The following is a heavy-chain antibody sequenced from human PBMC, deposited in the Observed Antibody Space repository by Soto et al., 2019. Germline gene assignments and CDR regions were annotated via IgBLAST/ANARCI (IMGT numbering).Heavy chain of an antibody. CDR3: AGFSTGTYLFEL. V-gene: IGHV4-61*01. CDR2: IYGTGTT. Sequence: SETLSLTCTVSGGSVSSGSYYWSWIRQPPGKGLEWIGYIYGTGTTNYSPSLTNRVTISVDMSKNQFSLRLSSVTAADTAVYYCAGFSTGTYLFELWSQGTPVTVSS. J-gene: IGHJ4*02. CDR1: GGSVSSGSYY. D-gene: IGHD1-26*01.